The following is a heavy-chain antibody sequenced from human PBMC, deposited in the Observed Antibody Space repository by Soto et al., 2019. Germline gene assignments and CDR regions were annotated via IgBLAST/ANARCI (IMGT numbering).Heavy chain of an antibody. J-gene: IGHJ4*02. CDR2: IRGSTGNT. CDR3: AREGDPPGYDYGLDY. CDR1: GYTFTDFA. Sequence: QVPLVQSGAEVRKPGASVKVSCQASGYTFTDFAIHWVRQAPGQGLEWMGWIRGSTGNTKYSQKFQGRFTITRDTSTATASMELSSLTSGDTALYFCAREGDPPGYDYGLDYWGQGILVTVSS. V-gene: IGHV1-3*01. D-gene: IGHD5-12*01.